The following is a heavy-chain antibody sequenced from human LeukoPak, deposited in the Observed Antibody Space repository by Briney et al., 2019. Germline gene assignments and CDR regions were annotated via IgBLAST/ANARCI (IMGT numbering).Heavy chain of an antibody. J-gene: IGHJ4*02. CDR1: GYTFTSYD. D-gene: IGHD6-13*01. V-gene: IGHV1-8*01. CDR2: MNPNSGNT. Sequence: GASVKVSCKASGYTFTSYDINWVRQATGQGLEWMGWMNPNSGNTGHAQKFRGRVTMTRNTSISTAYMELSSLRSEDTAVYYCARKTAQQLVFFDYWGQGTLVTVSS. CDR3: ARKTAQQLVFFDY.